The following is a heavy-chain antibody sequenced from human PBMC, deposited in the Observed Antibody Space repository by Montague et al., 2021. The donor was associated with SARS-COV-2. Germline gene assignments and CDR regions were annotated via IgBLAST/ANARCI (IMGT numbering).Heavy chain of an antibody. V-gene: IGHV4-39*02. CDR1: GVSISRSVYY. CDR3: ARENTVTTFGGPYSIDS. Sequence: SETLSLTCSVSGVSISRSVYYWGWLRQPPGKGLEWIGSIYYSGTTYYSPSLKRRVTMSVETSKNQFSLKLSSVTAADTAVYYCARENTVTTFGGPYSIDSWGQGTLVTVSA. J-gene: IGHJ4*02. D-gene: IGHD4-17*01. CDR2: IYYSGTT.